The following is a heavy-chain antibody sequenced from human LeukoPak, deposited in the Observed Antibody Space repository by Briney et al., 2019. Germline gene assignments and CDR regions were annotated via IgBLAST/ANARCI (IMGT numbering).Heavy chain of an antibody. CDR2: ISSSGTYI. V-gene: IGHV3-21*01. J-gene: IGHJ5*02. CDR1: GFTFSAYS. D-gene: IGHD1-26*01. CDR3: ARDFRYSGSYHHWFDP. Sequence: GSLRLSCAASGFTFSAYSINWVRQAPGRGLEWVSSISSSGTYIYYADSVKGRFTISRDNAKNSLSLQMNSLRAEDTAMYYCARDFRYSGSYHHWFDPWGQGTLVTVSS.